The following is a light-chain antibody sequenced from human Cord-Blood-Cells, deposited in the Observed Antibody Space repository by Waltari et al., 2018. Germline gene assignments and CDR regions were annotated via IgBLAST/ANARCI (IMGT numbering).Light chain of an antibody. CDR2: EGS. V-gene: IGLV2-23*01. J-gene: IGLJ3*02. CDR1: SSDVGSYNL. CDR3: CSYAGSSTWV. Sequence: QSALTQPASVSGSPGQSITISCTGTSSDVGSYNLVSWYQQHPGKAPKLMIYEGSKRPSGVSIRFSGSKSGNTASLTSSGLQAEDEADYYCCSYAGSSTWVFGGGTKLTVL.